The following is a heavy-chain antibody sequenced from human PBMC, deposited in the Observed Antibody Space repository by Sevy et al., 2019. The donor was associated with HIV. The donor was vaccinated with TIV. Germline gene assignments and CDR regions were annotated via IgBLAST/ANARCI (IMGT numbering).Heavy chain of an antibody. Sequence: GGSLRLSCAASGFTFSIYTMNWVRQAPGKGLEWVSSISSSSTYIYYADSVRGRFTISRGNAKNSLYLQMHSLRAEDTAVYYCASGSLDSTGYPFDYWGQGTLITVSS. CDR3: ASGSLDSTGYPFDY. D-gene: IGHD3-22*01. V-gene: IGHV3-21*01. CDR1: GFTFSIYT. J-gene: IGHJ4*02. CDR2: ISSSSTYI.